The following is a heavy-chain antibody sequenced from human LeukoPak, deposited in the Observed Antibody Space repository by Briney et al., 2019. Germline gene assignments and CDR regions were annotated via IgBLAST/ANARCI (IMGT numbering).Heavy chain of an antibody. D-gene: IGHD5-24*01. CDR1: GFTFSSYA. CDR3: ARPTIGVAFDI. V-gene: IGHV3-30-3*01. CDR2: ISYDGNNK. J-gene: IGHJ3*02. Sequence: PGSSLRLSCAASGFTFSSYAMHWVRQAPGKGLEWVAVISYDGNNKYYADSVKGRFTISRDNSKNTLYLQMNSLRAEDTAVYYCARPTIGVAFDIWGQGTMVTASS.